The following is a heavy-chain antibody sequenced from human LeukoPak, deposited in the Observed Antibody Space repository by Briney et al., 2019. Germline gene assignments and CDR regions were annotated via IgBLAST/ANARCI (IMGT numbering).Heavy chain of an antibody. D-gene: IGHD3-10*02. J-gene: IGHJ4*02. CDR1: GLTFRNYW. CDR2: ISEDGSNK. Sequence: GGSLRLSCAASGLTFRNYWMSWIRQAPGKGLEWAAHISEDGSNKYYVDSVKGRFTISRDDAKNSLYLQMNSLRVEDTAVYYCVSWSGKYYVTSEIPANSWGQGTLVTVSS. CDR3: VSWSGKYYVTSEIPANS. V-gene: IGHV3-7*01.